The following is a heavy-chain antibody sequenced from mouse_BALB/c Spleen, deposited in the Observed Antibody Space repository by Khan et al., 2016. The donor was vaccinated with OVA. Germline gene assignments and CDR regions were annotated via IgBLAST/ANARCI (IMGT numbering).Heavy chain of an antibody. J-gene: IGHJ4*01. CDR2: ISYSGST. D-gene: IGHD1-1*01. V-gene: IGHV3-2*02. CDR1: GYSITTNYA. Sequence: EVQLQESGPGLVKPSQSLSLTCTVTGYSITTNYAWDWIRQFPGNKLEWMGYISYSGSTSYNPSLKSRISITRDTSKNQFFLQLNSVTTEDTATXDCASKSYYGYAVDYWGQGTSVTVSS. CDR3: ASKSYYGYAVDY.